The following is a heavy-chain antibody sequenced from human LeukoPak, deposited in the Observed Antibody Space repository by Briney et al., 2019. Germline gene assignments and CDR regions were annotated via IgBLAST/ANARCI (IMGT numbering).Heavy chain of an antibody. V-gene: IGHV3-30*02. D-gene: IGHD3-10*01. J-gene: IGHJ4*02. CDR1: GFTFSSYG. Sequence: QPGGSLRLSCAASGFTFSSYGMHWVRQAPGKGLEWVAFIRYDGSNKYYADSVKGRFTISRDNSENTLYLQMNSLRAEDTAVYYCAKGLHYYGSGSNLFDYWGQGTLVTVSS. CDR3: AKGLHYYGSGSNLFDY. CDR2: IRYDGSNK.